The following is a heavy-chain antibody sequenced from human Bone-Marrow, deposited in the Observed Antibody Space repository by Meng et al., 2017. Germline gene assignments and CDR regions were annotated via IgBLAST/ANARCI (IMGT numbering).Heavy chain of an antibody. D-gene: IGHD6-19*01. V-gene: IGHV3-9*01. CDR3: AKDMDFQYIAVAGGGFWFDP. J-gene: IGHJ5*02. CDR2: ISWNSGSI. CDR1: GFTFDDYA. Sequence: GGSLRLSCAASGFTFDDYAMHWVRQAPGKGLEWVSGISWNSGSIGYADSVKGRFTISRDNAKNSLYLQMNSLRAEDTALYYCAKDMDFQYIAVAGGGFWFDPWSQGTLVTVSS.